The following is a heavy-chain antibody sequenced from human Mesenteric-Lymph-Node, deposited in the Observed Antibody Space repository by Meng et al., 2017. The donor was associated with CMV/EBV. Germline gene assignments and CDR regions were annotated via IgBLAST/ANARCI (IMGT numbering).Heavy chain of an antibody. Sequence: SETLSLTCTVSGASISSGGYYWSWIRQHPGKGLEWIGYIYYSGRTYYNPSLQGRVTMSIDTSRNQFSLKLSSVTAADTAVYYCARMVDYYDSSGYFDSWGQGRLVTVSS. V-gene: IGHV4-31*03. CDR3: ARMVDYYDSSGYFDS. CDR2: IYYSGRT. J-gene: IGHJ4*02. D-gene: IGHD3-22*01. CDR1: GASISSGGYY.